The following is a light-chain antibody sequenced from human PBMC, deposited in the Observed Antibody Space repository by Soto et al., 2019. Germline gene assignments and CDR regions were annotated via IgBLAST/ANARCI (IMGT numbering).Light chain of an antibody. CDR2: DVS. V-gene: IGLV2-11*01. J-gene: IGLJ2*01. CDR1: SSDVGGYDY. CDR3: CSYAGTYTPVV. Sequence: QSAPTQPSSLSGSPGQSVTISCTGTSSDVGGYDYVSWYQQSPGKAPKLMIYDVSERPSGVPDRFSGSKSGNTASLTISGLQAEDEADYYCCSYAGTYTPVVFGGGTKLTVL.